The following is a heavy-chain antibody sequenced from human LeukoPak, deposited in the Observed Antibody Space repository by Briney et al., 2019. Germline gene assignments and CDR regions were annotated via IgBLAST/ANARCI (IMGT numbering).Heavy chain of an antibody. D-gene: IGHD6-19*01. CDR3: ARDGRGAVAGFDY. J-gene: IGHJ4*02. V-gene: IGHV3-21*01. CDR2: ISSISSYI. CDR1: GFTFSTYS. Sequence: TGGALRLSCAASGFTFSTYSMNWVRPAPGRGLERVSSISSISSYIYYADSVKGPFTISRDNAKSSLYLQMNSLRAEDMAVYYCARDGRGAVAGFDYWGQGTLVTVSS.